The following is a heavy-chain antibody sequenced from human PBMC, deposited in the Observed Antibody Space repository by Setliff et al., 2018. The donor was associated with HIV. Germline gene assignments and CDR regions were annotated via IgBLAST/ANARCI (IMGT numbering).Heavy chain of an antibody. CDR1: GGRFRTYA. Sequence: ASVKVSCKASGGRFRTYAISWVRQAPGQGLEWMGRIIPIFGTADYAQKFQGRVTLTADESTSIAYMELNSLRSEDTAVYYCARGRASGSANSGWGQGTPVTVS. V-gene: IGHV1-69*13. J-gene: IGHJ4*02. CDR3: ARGRASGSANSG. D-gene: IGHD7-27*01. CDR2: IIPIFGTA.